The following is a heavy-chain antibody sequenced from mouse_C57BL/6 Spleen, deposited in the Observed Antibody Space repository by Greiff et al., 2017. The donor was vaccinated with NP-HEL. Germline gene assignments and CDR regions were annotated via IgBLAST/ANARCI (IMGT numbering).Heavy chain of an antibody. D-gene: IGHD1-1*01. CDR2: IYPGDGDT. V-gene: IGHV1-80*01. CDR1: GYAFSSYW. J-gene: IGHJ1*03. Sequence: VQLQESGAELVKPGASVKISCKASGYAFSSYWMNWVKQRPGKGLEWIGQIYPGDGDTNYNGKFKGKATLTADKSSSTAYMQLSSLTSEDSAVYFCARGDCGSSHWYFDVWGTGTTVTVSS. CDR3: ARGDCGSSHWYFDV.